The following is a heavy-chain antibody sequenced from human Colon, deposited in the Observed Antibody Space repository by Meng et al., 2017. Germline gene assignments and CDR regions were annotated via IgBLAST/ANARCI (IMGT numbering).Heavy chain of an antibody. Sequence: QVQRQEPGPGLVNPSVTLSLTCGVSGVSVTSGQFWTWVRQPPGKGLEWIGEFHYTGPINYKPSRMSRVTISVDASRNQFSLRLTSVTAADTAVYYCAASSGWYRIDSWGQGTLVTVSS. J-gene: IGHJ4*02. CDR1: GVSVTSGQF. D-gene: IGHD6-19*01. V-gene: IGHV4-4*02. CDR2: FHYTGPI. CDR3: AASSGWYRIDS.